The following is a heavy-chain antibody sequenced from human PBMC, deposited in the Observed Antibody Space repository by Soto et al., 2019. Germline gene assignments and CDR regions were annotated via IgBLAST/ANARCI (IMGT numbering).Heavy chain of an antibody. CDR1: GSTFSSYA. D-gene: IGHD4-17*01. Sequence: PGGSLRLSCAASGSTFSSYAMSWVRQAPGQGLEWVSAISGSGSNPYYADSVKGRFTISRDNSKNTLYLQMNSLRAEDTALYYYAKTASMTIRDGFDHWGQGTLVTVSS. CDR3: AKTASMTIRDGFDH. J-gene: IGHJ4*02. CDR2: ISGSGSNP. V-gene: IGHV3-23*01.